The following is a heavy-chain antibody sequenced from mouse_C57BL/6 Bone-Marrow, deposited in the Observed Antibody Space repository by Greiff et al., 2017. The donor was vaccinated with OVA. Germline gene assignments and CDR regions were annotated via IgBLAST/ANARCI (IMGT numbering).Heavy chain of an antibody. CDR2: INSDGGST. D-gene: IGHD2-14*01. Sequence: EVKLVESGGGLVQPGESLKLSCESNEYEFPSHDMSWVRKTPEKRLELVAVINSDGGSTYYPDTMERRFIISRDNTKKTLYLQMSSLRSEDTALYYCARNRNFYYAMDYWGQGTSVTVSS. CDR1: EYEFPSHD. CDR3: ARNRNFYYAMDY. J-gene: IGHJ4*01. V-gene: IGHV5-2*01.